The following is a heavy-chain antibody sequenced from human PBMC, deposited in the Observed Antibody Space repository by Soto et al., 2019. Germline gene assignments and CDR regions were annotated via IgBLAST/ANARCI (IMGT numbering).Heavy chain of an antibody. CDR2: IIPIFGTA. CDR1: GGTFSSYA. Sequence: QVQLVQSGAEVKKPGSSVKVSCKASGGTFSSYAISWVRQAPGQGLEWMGGIIPIFGTANYAQKFQGRVTITAAESTSTAYIELSSLQSEDTAGYYCARELGYDILTDYYNNREGAFEIWGQGIMVTVAS. CDR3: ARELGYDILTDYYNNREGAFEI. V-gene: IGHV1-69*01. D-gene: IGHD3-9*01. J-gene: IGHJ3*02.